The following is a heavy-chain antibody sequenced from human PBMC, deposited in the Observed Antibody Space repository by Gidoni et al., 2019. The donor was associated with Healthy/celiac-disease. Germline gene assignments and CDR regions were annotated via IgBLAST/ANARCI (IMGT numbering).Heavy chain of an antibody. CDR2: ISYDGRNK. V-gene: IGHV3-30*18. Sequence: QVQLVESGGGVVQPGRSLRLSCAASGFTFRSYGMHWVRQAPGKGLEWVAVISYDGRNKYYADSVKGRFNISRDNSKNTLYLQMNSLRAEDTAVYYCAKDIFRAIQLLDCCDYWGQGTLVTVSS. J-gene: IGHJ4*02. D-gene: IGHD5-18*01. CDR3: AKDIFRAIQLLDCCDY. CDR1: GFTFRSYG.